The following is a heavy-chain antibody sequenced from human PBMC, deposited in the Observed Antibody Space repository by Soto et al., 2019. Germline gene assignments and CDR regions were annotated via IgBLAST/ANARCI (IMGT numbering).Heavy chain of an antibody. Sequence: QVQLVESGGGLVEPGGSLRLSCAASGFSFSDYYMSWIRQAPGKGLEWVSDISTRSSYTNYAASVKGRFTISRDNARNSLDLQMNTLRAEDTSVYYCARFRGNSGKLTYPRDVCGQGTTVTVSS. CDR1: GFSFSDYY. D-gene: IGHD5-12*01. V-gene: IGHV3-11*05. CDR2: ISTRSSYT. CDR3: ARFRGNSGKLTYPRDV. J-gene: IGHJ6*02.